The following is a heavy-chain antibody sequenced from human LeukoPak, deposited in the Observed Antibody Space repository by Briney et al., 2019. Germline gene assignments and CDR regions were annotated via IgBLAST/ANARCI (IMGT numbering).Heavy chain of an antibody. CDR2: IYYSGST. Sequence: PSETLSLTCTVSGGSISSSSYYWGWIRQPPGKGLEWIGSIYYSGSTYYNPSLKSRVTTSVDTSKNQFSLKLSSVTAADTAVYYCARHVSTIGESFFDYWGQGTLVTVSS. CDR1: GGSISSSSYY. CDR3: ARHVSTIGESFFDY. D-gene: IGHD2/OR15-2a*01. J-gene: IGHJ4*02. V-gene: IGHV4-39*01.